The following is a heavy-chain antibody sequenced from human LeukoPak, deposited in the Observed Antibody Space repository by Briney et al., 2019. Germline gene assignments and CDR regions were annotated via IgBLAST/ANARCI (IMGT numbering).Heavy chain of an antibody. J-gene: IGHJ4*02. Sequence: SETLSLTCTVSGGSINNINYYWGWIRQPPGKVLEWIESIYYSGNTFHNPSLKSRVTVSVVTSNNQFSLKLDSVTAADTSVYYCARGASSWYSFDYWGQGTLVTVSS. D-gene: IGHD6-13*01. V-gene: IGHV4-39*01. CDR2: IYYSGNT. CDR1: GGSINNINYY. CDR3: ARGASSWYSFDY.